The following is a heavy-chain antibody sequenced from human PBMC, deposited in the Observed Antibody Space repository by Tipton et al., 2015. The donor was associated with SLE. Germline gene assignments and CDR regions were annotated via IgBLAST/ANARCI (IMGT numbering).Heavy chain of an antibody. J-gene: IGHJ4*02. D-gene: IGHD4-17*01. V-gene: IGHV4-59*11. CDR1: GDSISSHY. CDR3: AREGIYGDSARSYFDY. Sequence: TLSLTCTVSGDSISSHYWSWIRQSPGKGLEWIGYVYDNGGTNYNPSLKSRATISKDTSNNQFSLKLSSMTAADTAVYYCAREGIYGDSARSYFDYWGQGTLVTVSS. CDR2: VYDNGGT.